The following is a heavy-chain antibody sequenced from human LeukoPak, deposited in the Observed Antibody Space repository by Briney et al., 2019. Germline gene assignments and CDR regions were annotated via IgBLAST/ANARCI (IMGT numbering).Heavy chain of an antibody. D-gene: IGHD6-19*01. CDR1: GYTFTGYY. J-gene: IGHJ4*02. CDR2: INPNSGGT. V-gene: IGHV1-2*02. Sequence: ASVKVSCKASGYTFTGYYMHWVRQAPGQGLEWMGWINPNSGGTNYAQKFQGRVTMTRDTSISTAYMELSRLRSDDTAVDYCARELAVIYSSGWRYWGQGTLVTVSS. CDR3: ARELAVIYSSGWRY.